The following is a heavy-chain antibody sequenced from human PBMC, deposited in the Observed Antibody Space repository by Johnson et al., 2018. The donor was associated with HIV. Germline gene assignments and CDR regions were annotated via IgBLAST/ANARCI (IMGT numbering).Heavy chain of an antibody. J-gene: IGHJ3*02. V-gene: IGHV3-7*05. Sequence: MQLVESGGGLVQPGGSLRLSCAASGFTFSSYWMSWVRQAPGKGLEWVANIKQDGSEKYYVDSVKGRFTISRDNAKNSLYLQMNSLRAEDTALYYCARDLYYGSGSSVAFDIWGQGTMVTVSS. CDR2: IKQDGSEK. CDR3: ARDLYYGSGSSVAFDI. D-gene: IGHD3-10*01. CDR1: GFTFSSYW.